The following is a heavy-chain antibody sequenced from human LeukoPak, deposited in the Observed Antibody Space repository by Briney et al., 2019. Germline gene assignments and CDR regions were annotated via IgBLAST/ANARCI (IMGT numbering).Heavy chain of an antibody. V-gene: IGHV4-59*01. CDR3: ATRKLGNDY. D-gene: IGHD7-27*01. CDR1: GGSISSYY. CDR2: IYYSGST. Sequence: PSETLSLTCTVSGGSISSYYWSWIRQPPGKGLEWIGHIYYSGSTNYNPSLKSRVTISVDTSKNQFSLKLYSVTAADTAVYYCATRKLGNDYWGQGTLVTVSS. J-gene: IGHJ4*02.